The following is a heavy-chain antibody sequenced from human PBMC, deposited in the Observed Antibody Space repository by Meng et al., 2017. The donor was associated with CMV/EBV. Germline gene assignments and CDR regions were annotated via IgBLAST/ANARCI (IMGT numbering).Heavy chain of an antibody. CDR3: AREKVVGATVYYFDY. Sequence: GESLKISCAASGFTFSSYSMHWVRQAPGKGLGWVAVISYDGSNKYYADSVKGRFTISRDNSKNTLYLQMNSLRAEDTAVYYCAREKVVGATVYYFDYWGQGTLVTVSS. CDR1: GFTFSSYS. CDR2: ISYDGSNK. J-gene: IGHJ4*02. V-gene: IGHV3-30-3*01. D-gene: IGHD1-26*01.